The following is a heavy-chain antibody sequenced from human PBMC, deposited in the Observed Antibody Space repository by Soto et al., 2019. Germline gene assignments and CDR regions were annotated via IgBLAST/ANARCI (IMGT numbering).Heavy chain of an antibody. CDR1: SVSNAW. J-gene: IGHJ4*02. CDR3: STVGYYYDSSYMDY. D-gene: IGHD3-22*01. CDR2: IKSKTDGGTT. V-gene: IGHV3-15*07. Sequence: SVSNAWMTWVRPAPGKGLAWVGHIKSKTDGGTTDYAAPVKGRFSISRDDSKNTLYLQMNSLKTEDTAVYYCSTVGYYYDSSYMDYWGQGTLVTVSS.